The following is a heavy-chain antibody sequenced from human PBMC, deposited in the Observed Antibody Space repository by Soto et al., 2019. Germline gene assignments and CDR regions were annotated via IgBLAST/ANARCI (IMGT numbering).Heavy chain of an antibody. CDR2: INPDNGKT. V-gene: IGHV1-18*01. Sequence: QVQLVQSGGEVKKPGASVKVSCKSSGYTFSTYAISWVRQAPGQGLEWMGWINPDNGKTNYAQRFQGRVTMTTDTSTKTVYMELKSLRSDDTAMYFCARDGSSGYYDGYYYGMDVWGQGTTVTVSS. CDR1: GYTFSTYA. D-gene: IGHD3-22*01. CDR3: ARDGSSGYYDGYYYGMDV. J-gene: IGHJ6*02.